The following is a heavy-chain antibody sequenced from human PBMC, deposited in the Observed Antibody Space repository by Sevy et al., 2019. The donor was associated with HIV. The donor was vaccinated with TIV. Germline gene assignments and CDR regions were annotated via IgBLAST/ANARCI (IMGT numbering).Heavy chain of an antibody. CDR2: MNTNTGNT. CDR3: ARVSGWHLRYGMDV. CDR1: GFNFASYD. J-gene: IGHJ6*02. D-gene: IGHD6-19*01. V-gene: IGHV1-8*02. Sequence: ASVKVSCKASGFNFASYDIYWVRQATGQGLEWMGWMNTNTGNTGFAQKFQGRVTMTRNTSITTAYMELGNLRSEDTAGYYCARVSGWHLRYGMDVWGQGTTVTVSS.